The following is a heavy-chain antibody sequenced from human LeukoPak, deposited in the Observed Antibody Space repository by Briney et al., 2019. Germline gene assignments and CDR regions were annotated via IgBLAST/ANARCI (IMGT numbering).Heavy chain of an antibody. Sequence: SETLSLTCTVSGGSISSYYWSWIRQPPGQGLEWIGYIYYSWSTNYNPSLKSRVTISVDTSKNQFYLKLSSLTAADTAVYYCARVRWNMSARQYYFDYWGLGTLVTVSS. D-gene: IGHD6-6*01. CDR3: ARVRWNMSARQYYFDY. CDR2: IYYSWST. CDR1: GGSISSYY. J-gene: IGHJ4*02. V-gene: IGHV4-59*08.